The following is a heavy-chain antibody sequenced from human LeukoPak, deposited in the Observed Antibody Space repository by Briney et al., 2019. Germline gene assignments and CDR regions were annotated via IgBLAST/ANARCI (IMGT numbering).Heavy chain of an antibody. Sequence: SETLSLTCAVSGDSISTSNSCWGWIRRPPGKGLEWVGSIYYSGNTYYNPSLKSRVTISVDTSKNQFSLKLTSVTAADTAVYYCARQTGVGLFILPGGQGTLVTVSS. V-gene: IGHV4-39*01. CDR1: GDSISTSNSC. CDR2: IYYSGNT. J-gene: IGHJ4*02. CDR3: ARQTGVGLFILP. D-gene: IGHD3-3*01.